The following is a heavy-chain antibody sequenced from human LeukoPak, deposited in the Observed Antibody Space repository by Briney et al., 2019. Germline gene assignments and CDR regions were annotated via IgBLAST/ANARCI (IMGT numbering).Heavy chain of an antibody. CDR2: IYYSGST. CDR3: ARVLDYYDSSGYYYSGNWFDP. J-gene: IGHJ5*02. Sequence: SETLSLTCTVSGGSISSYYWSWIRQPPGKGLEWIGYIYYSGSTNYNPSLKSRVTISVDTSKNQFSLKLSSVTAADTAVYYCARVLDYYDSSGYYYSGNWFDPWGQGTLVTVSS. D-gene: IGHD3-22*01. V-gene: IGHV4-59*01. CDR1: GGSISSYY.